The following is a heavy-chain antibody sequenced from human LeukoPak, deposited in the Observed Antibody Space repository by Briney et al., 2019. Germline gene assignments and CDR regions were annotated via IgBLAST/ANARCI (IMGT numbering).Heavy chain of an antibody. D-gene: IGHD3-3*01. CDR3: ARDYDFWSGYGYGMDV. J-gene: IGHJ6*02. V-gene: IGHV1-18*01. CDR2: ISAYNGNT. Sequence: ASVKVSCQASGYTFTSYGISWVRQAPGQGLEWMGWISAYNGNTNYAQKLQGRVTMTTDTSTSTAYMELRSLRSDDTAVYYCARDYDFWSGYGYGMDVWGQGTTDTVSS. CDR1: GYTFTSYG.